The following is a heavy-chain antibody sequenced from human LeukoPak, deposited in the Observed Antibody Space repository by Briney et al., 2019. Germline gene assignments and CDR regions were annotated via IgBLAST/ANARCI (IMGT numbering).Heavy chain of an antibody. D-gene: IGHD2-21*02. CDR1: GCAFSNYW. J-gene: IGHJ4*02. V-gene: IGHV3-7*01. CDR3: ARAFSDFAAYFDC. Sequence: GGSVRLSCAASGCAFSNYWMSWVRQAPGKGLEWVANIKQDGSEKYYLDSVKGRFTISRDDAKNSLYLHMYTLRAEDTAVYYCARAFSDFAAYFDCWGQGTLVTVSS. CDR2: IKQDGSEK.